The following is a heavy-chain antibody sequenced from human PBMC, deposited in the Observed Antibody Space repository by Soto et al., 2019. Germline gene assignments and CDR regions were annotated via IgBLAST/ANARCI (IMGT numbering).Heavy chain of an antibody. CDR3: ARHGFYGDYSSNYFDP. J-gene: IGHJ5*02. Sequence: PGESLKIPCKGSGYSFSNWWIAWVRQMPGKGLEYMGIIYPSDSQTRYSPSFQGQVTISADKSISTAYLQWSSLKASDTAIYYCARHGFYGDYSSNYFDPWGQGTLVTVSS. CDR2: IYPSDSQT. CDR1: GYSFSNWW. D-gene: IGHD4-17*01. V-gene: IGHV5-51*01.